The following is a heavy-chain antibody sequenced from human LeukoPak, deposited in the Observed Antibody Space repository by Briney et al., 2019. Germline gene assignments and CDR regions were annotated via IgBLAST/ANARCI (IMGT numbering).Heavy chain of an antibody. CDR1: GYSISSGYH. D-gene: IGHD1-14*01. J-gene: IGHJ4*02. CDR2: IYQSGST. V-gene: IGHV4-38-2*02. Sequence: SETLSLTCTVSGYSISSGYHWGWIRQAPGKGLEWLGSIYQSGSTYDNPSLKSRVTLSIDTSKNQVSLKLTSVTASDTAVYYCARSEIDDYVKYWGQGILVTVSS. CDR3: ARSEIDDYVKY.